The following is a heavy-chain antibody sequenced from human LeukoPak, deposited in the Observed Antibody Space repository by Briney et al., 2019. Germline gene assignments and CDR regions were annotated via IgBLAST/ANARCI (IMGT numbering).Heavy chain of an antibody. CDR3: ARHVGYGGGLDY. D-gene: IGHD2-15*01. J-gene: IGHJ4*02. Sequence: PSETLSLTCTVSGGSISSYYWSWLRQPPGKGLEWIGYIYYSGSTNYNPSLKSRVTISVDTSKNHFSLKLSSVTAADTAVYYCARHVGYGGGLDYWGQGTLVTVSS. V-gene: IGHV4-59*08. CDR2: IYYSGST. CDR1: GGSISSYY.